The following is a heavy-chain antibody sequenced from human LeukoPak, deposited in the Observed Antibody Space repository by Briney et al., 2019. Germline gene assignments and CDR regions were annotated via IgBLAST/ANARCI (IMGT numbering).Heavy chain of an antibody. CDR3: VKSGLSYSGSYWGADY. V-gene: IGHV3-23*01. D-gene: IGHD1-26*01. Sequence: GGSLRLSCAASGFTFSDYYMSWIRQAPGKGLEWVSAISGSGGSTYYADSVKGRFTISRDNSKNTLYLQMNSLRAEDTAVYYCVKSGLSYSGSYWGADYWGQGTLVTVSS. J-gene: IGHJ4*02. CDR2: ISGSGGST. CDR1: GFTFSDYY.